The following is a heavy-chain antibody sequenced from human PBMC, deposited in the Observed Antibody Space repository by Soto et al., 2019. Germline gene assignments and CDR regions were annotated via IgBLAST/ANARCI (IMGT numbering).Heavy chain of an antibody. D-gene: IGHD1-26*01. CDR3: ARTSGSYYDFDY. Sequence: PSETLSLTCTVSGGPISSSSNYWGWIRQPPGKGLEWIASIYYSGSTYYNSSLKSRVTISVDMSKNQFSLKLTSVTAADTAVYYCARTSGSYYDFDYWGQGALVTVSS. CDR1: GGPISSSSNY. J-gene: IGHJ4*02. CDR2: IYYSGST. V-gene: IGHV4-39*01.